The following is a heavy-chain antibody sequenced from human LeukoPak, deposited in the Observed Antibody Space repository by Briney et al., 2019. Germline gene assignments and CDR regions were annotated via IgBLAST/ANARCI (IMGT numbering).Heavy chain of an antibody. CDR1: GGSISNSNW. J-gene: IGHJ4*02. D-gene: IGHD4-17*01. Sequence: SETLSLTCAVSGGSISNSNWWNWVRQPPGKGLEWIGDIYHSGSTNYNPSLKSRVTISVDTSKNQFSLKLSSVTAADTAVYYCARADYGDFDYWGQGTLVTVSS. CDR2: IYHSGST. CDR3: ARADYGDFDY. V-gene: IGHV4-4*02.